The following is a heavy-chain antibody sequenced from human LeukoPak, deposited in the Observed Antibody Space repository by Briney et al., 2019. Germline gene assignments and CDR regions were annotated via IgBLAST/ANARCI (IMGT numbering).Heavy chain of an antibody. CDR2: ISSSSSYI. Sequence: GGSLRLSCAASGFTFSSYSMNWVRQAPGKGLEWVSSISSSSSYIYYADSVKGRFTISRDNAKNSLYLQMNSLRAEDTAVYYCARDTDDYYDSSGYYFWGQGTLVTVSS. CDR1: GFTFSSYS. CDR3: ARDTDDYYDSSGYYF. V-gene: IGHV3-21*01. J-gene: IGHJ4*02. D-gene: IGHD3-22*01.